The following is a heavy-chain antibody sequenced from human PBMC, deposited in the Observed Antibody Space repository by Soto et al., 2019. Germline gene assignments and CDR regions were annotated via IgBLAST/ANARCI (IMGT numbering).Heavy chain of an antibody. D-gene: IGHD3-22*01. V-gene: IGHV3-21*01. CDR2: ISSSSSYI. CDR3: ARVHYYDSSGYSH. Sequence: GGSLRLSCAASGFTFSWYSMNWVRQAPGKGLEWVSSISSSSSYIYYADSVKGRFTISRDNAKNSLYLQMNSLRAEDTAVYYCARVHYYDSSGYSHWGRGTLVTVSS. J-gene: IGHJ4*02. CDR1: GFTFSWYS.